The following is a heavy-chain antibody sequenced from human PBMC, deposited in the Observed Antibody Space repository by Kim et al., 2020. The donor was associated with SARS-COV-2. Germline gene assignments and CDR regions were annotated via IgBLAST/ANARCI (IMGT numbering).Heavy chain of an antibody. CDR1: GFTFSSYE. V-gene: IGHV3-48*03. CDR3: ARTTDYSNYHYYYYYMDV. Sequence: GGSLRLSCAASGFTFSSYEMNWVRQAPGKGLEWVSYISSSGSTIYYADSVKGRFTISRDNAKNSLYLQMNSLRAEDTAVYYCARTTDYSNYHYYYYYMDVWGKGTTVTVSS. J-gene: IGHJ6*03. CDR2: ISSSGSTI. D-gene: IGHD4-4*01.